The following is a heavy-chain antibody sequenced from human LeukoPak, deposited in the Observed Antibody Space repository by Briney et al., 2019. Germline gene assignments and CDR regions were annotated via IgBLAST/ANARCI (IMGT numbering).Heavy chain of an antibody. CDR3: ARGKDTVTATYLEH. CDR1: GGTFSTYS. Sequence: ASVKVSCKASGGTFSTYSINWVRQAPGQGLEWIGGIIPVFGTTNYIQKFQGRVTITTDEPTGTAYMELRGLKSEDTAIYYCARGKDTVTATYLEHWGLGTQVTVSS. J-gene: IGHJ4*02. V-gene: IGHV1-69*05. CDR2: IIPVFGTT. D-gene: IGHD2-21*02.